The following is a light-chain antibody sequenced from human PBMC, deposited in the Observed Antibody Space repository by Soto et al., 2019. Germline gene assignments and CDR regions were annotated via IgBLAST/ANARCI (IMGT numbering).Light chain of an antibody. CDR3: QQLTRYPST. J-gene: IGKJ4*01. CDR2: DAS. V-gene: IGKV1-5*01. Sequence: DIQMTQSPSTLSASVGDRVTITCRASQSISSWLAWYQQKPGKAPKLLIYDASSLESGVPSRFSGSGSGTEFTLTIRSLQPDDFATYYCQQLTRYPSTFGGGTKVDIK. CDR1: QSISSW.